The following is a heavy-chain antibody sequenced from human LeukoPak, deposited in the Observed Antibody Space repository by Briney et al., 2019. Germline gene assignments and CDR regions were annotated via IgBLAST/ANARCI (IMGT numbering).Heavy chain of an antibody. J-gene: IGHJ4*02. CDR3: VKHSAPVLAAARFDY. Sequence: GGSLRLSCAASGFTFSSYAMSWVRQAPGKGLEWVSVISGSGNNTYYADSVKGRFTISRDNSKNTLYLQMNSLRAEDTALYYCVKHSAPVLAAARFDYWGQGNLVTVSS. CDR2: ISGSGNNT. CDR1: GFTFSSYA. D-gene: IGHD2-2*01. V-gene: IGHV3-23*01.